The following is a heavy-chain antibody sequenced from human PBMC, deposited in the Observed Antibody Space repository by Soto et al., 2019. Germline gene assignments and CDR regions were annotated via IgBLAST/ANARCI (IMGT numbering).Heavy chain of an antibody. CDR1: GGSIGSGGYY. Sequence: SETLSLTCTVSGGSIGSGGYYWSWIRQHPGKGLEWIGYIYYSGSTYYNPSLKSRVTISVDTSKNQFSLKLSSVTAADTAVYYCARDRQYQLTGSVQFWFDPWGQGTLVTVAS. J-gene: IGHJ5*02. V-gene: IGHV4-31*03. CDR3: ARDRQYQLTGSVQFWFDP. CDR2: IYYSGST. D-gene: IGHD2-2*01.